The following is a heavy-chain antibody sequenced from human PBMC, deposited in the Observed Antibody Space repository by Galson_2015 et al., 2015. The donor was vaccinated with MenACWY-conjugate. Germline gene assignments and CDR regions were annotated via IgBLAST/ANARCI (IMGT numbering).Heavy chain of an antibody. CDR3: VASGWSILAGRPSFLDV. CDR2: ISSNGGTT. Sequence: SLRLSCAASGFTFSSYAMHWVRQAPGKGLEYVPAISSNGGTTYYTDSVKGRFTISRDNSKNTLYLQMSSLRAEDTAVYYCVASGWSILAGRPSFLDVWGKGTTVIVSS. J-gene: IGHJ6*04. CDR1: GFTFSSYA. D-gene: IGHD6-19*01. V-gene: IGHV3-64D*06.